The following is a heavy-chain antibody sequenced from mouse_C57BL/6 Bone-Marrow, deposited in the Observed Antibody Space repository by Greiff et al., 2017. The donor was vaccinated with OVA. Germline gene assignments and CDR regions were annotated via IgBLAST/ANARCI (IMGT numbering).Heavy chain of an antibody. D-gene: IGHD4-1*01. CDR3: ARENNWEAY. CDR1: GYTFTDYY. CDR2: INPNNGGT. J-gene: IGHJ3*01. V-gene: IGHV1-26*01. Sequence: VQLQQSGPELVKPGASVKISCKASGYTFTDYYMNWVKQSHGKSLEWIGDINPNNGGTSYNQKFKGKATLTVYKSSSTAYMELRSLTSEDSAVYYCARENNWEAYWGQGTLVTVSA.